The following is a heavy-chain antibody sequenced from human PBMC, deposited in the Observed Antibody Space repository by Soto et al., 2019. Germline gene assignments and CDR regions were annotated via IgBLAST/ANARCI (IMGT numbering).Heavy chain of an antibody. J-gene: IGHJ4*02. V-gene: IGHV4-4*02. CDR1: GGSITNSNW. Sequence: SETLSLTCTVSGGSITNSNWWSWVRLPPAKGLEWIGDIYHAGSTKYNPSLGRPVTISVDTSNNQFSLTLTSVTAADTAVYFCARGPPIVGNTTPLDSWGQGTLVTVSS. D-gene: IGHD1-26*01. CDR3: ARGPPIVGNTTPLDS. CDR2: IYHAGST.